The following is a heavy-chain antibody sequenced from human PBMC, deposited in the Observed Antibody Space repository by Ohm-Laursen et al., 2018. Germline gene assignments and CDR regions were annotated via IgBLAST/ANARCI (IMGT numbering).Heavy chain of an antibody. J-gene: IGHJ4*01. Sequence: SLRLSCTSSGFTFCTHYMTCYCQAPGKGPERGAKIDPEGSGNYYVESVKARFTITRDNAKNSLYLQMNSLRAEDTAVFYGAREVWKSLDYWGRGTLVTVSS. CDR2: IDPEGSGN. CDR1: GFTFCTHY. D-gene: IGHD1-1*01. V-gene: IGHV3-7*01. CDR3: AREVWKSLDY.